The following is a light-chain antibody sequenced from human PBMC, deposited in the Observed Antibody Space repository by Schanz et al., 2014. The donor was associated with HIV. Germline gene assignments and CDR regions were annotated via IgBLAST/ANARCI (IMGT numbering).Light chain of an antibody. CDR3: ATWDDSLNGWV. J-gene: IGLJ3*02. V-gene: IGLV2-11*01. Sequence: QSVLTQPRSVSGSPGQSVTISCTGTSSDVGGYNHVSWYQQHPGKAPKLMSYEVIKRPSGVPDRFSGSGSGTSASLAISGLQSEDEADFYCATWDDSLNGWVFGGGTK. CDR1: SSDVGGYNH. CDR2: EVI.